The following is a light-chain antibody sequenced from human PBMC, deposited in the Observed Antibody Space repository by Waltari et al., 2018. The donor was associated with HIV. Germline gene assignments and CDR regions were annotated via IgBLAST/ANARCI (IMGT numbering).Light chain of an antibody. J-gene: IGKJ1*01. CDR1: QSIFYSSRNANY. V-gene: IGKV4-1*01. CDR2: WAS. CDR3: QQYYSTPPT. Sequence: DIVMTQSPHSLALSLGERATINYKSSQSIFYSSRNANYLAWYQQKPGQSPKLLIYWASSRASGVPDRFSGSGSRTDFTLSISSLQSEDVAVYFCQQYYSTPPTFGQGTRVEIK.